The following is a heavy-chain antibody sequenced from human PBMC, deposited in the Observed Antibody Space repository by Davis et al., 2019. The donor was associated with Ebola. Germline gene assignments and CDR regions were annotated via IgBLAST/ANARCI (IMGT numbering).Heavy chain of an antibody. CDR2: IYYSGST. V-gene: IGHV4-39*01. D-gene: IGHD3-16*01. CDR1: GGSISSHY. CDR3: ARHLYLGTRSYWYFDL. J-gene: IGHJ2*01. Sequence: MPSETLSLTCVVSGGSISSHYWSWIRQPPGKGLEWIGSIYYSGSTYYNPSLKSRVTISVDTSKNQFSLKLSSVTAADTAVYYCARHLYLGTRSYWYFDLWGRGTLVTVSS.